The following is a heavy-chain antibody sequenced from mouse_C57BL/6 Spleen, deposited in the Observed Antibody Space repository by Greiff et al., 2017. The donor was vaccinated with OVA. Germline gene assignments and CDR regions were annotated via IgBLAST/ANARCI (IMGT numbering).Heavy chain of an antibody. CDR2: ISNGGGST. Sequence: EVQGVESGGGLVQPGGSLKLSCAASGFTFSDYYMYWVRQTPEKRLEWVAYISNGGGSTYYPDTVKGRFTISRDNAKNTLYLQMSRLKSEDTAMYYCARHSSSYDYYAMDYWGQGTSVTVSS. CDR1: GFTFSDYY. V-gene: IGHV5-12*01. D-gene: IGHD1-1*01. J-gene: IGHJ4*01. CDR3: ARHSSSYDYYAMDY.